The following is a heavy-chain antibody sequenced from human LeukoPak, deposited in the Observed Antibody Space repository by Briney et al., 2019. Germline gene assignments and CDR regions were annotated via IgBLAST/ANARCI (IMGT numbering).Heavy chain of an antibody. V-gene: IGHV1-2*02. Sequence: GASVMVSCRASGYPFTGYYIHWVRQAPGQGLEWMGWINPDSGVTDHSQQFQGRVTMTRDTSMNTAYMEVRGLRFDDTALYYCARHVGATRDLDPWGQGTLVTVSS. J-gene: IGHJ5*02. CDR3: ARHVGATRDLDP. CDR1: GYPFTGYY. D-gene: IGHD1-26*01. CDR2: INPDSGVT.